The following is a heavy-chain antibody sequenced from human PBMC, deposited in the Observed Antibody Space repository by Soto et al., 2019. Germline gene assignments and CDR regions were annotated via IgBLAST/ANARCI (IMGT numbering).Heavy chain of an antibody. J-gene: IGHJ4*02. CDR2: ISWNSGNL. CDR1: GFTFDDYA. CDR3: AKGASTTVFAFNDY. V-gene: IGHV3-9*01. Sequence: EVQLVESGGGLVQPGRSLRLSCAASGFTFDDYAMHWVRQPPGKGLEWVSSISWNSGNLGYADSVNGRFTISRDNAKNSLYLQMNSLRGEDTALYYCAKGASTTVFAFNDYWGQGTLVTVSS. D-gene: IGHD4-17*01.